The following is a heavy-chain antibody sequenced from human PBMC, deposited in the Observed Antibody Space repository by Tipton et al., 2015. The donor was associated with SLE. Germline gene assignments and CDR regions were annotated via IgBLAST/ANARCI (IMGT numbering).Heavy chain of an antibody. CDR2: INHSGST. D-gene: IGHD4-23*01. V-gene: IGHV4-34*01. CDR1: GGSFSGYY. CDR3: ARVHDYGGYFDY. J-gene: IGHJ4*02. Sequence: LRLSCAVYGGSFSGYYWSWIRQPPGKGLEWIGEINHSGSTNYNPSLKTRVTISVDTSKNQFSLKLNSVTAADTAVYYCARVHDYGGYFDYWGQRTLVTVSS.